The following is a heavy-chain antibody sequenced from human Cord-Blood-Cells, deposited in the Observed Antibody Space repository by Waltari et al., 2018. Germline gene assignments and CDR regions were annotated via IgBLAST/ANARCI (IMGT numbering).Heavy chain of an antibody. CDR2: IVGSGSST. CDR3: PLAVAGCYYYYGMDV. D-gene: IGHD6-19*01. CDR1: GFPFSSYA. V-gene: IGHV3-23*01. Sequence: EVQLLESGGGLVQPGGSLRLSCSASGFPFSSYAMSWVRQAPGKGVGCVSAIVGSGSSTYYADSVRGRFTSSRDNSKNTLYLQMDSLRAEDTAVYYCPLAVAGCYYYYGMDVWGQGTTVTVSS. J-gene: IGHJ6*02.